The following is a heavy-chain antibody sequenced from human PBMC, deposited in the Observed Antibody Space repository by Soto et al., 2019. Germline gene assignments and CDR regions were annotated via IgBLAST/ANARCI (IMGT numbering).Heavy chain of an antibody. J-gene: IGHJ4*02. V-gene: IGHV1-3*01. D-gene: IGHD6-19*01. Sequence: ASVKVSCKASGYTFTSYAMHWVRQAPGQRLEWMGWINAGNGNTKYSQKFQGRVTITRDTSASTAYMELSSLRSEDTAVYYCARDLAVAGHRYYYFDYWGQGTLVTVSS. CDR2: INAGNGNT. CDR3: ARDLAVAGHRYYYFDY. CDR1: GYTFTSYA.